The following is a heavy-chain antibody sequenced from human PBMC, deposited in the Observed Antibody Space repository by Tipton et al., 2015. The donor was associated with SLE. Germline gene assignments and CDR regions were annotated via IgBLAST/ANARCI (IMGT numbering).Heavy chain of an antibody. CDR2: SGST. CDR3: VRALWLDKDFAVVPPGIRLRAFDI. CDR1: GASISHYY. J-gene: IGHJ3*02. V-gene: IGHV4-59*01. Sequence: TLSLTCSVSGASISHYYWSWIRQPPGKGLEWIGYSGSTNYNTSLKSRVTISVDTSKSQSSLKLTSATAADTAVYYCVRALWLDKDFAVVPPGIRLRAFDIWGQGTMVTVSS. D-gene: IGHD2-2*02.